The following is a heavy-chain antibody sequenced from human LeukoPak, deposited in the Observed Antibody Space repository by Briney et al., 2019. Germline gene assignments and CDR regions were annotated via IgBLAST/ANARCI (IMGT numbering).Heavy chain of an antibody. CDR3: ARDLSYYGSGSYYFDY. CDR2: INPNSGGT. J-gene: IGHJ4*02. V-gene: IGHV1-2*02. D-gene: IGHD3-10*01. CDR1: GYIFAGYY. Sequence: ASVKVSCEASGYIFAGYYIHWVRQAPGQGLEWMGWINPNSGGTNYAQQFQGRVTMTRDTSISTAYMELSSLRSDDTAVYYCARDLSYYGSGSYYFDYWGQGTLVTVSS.